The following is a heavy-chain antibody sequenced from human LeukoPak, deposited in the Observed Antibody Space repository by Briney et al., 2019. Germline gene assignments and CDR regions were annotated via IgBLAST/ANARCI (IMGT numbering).Heavy chain of an antibody. V-gene: IGHV1-46*01. CDR3: ARDLAKYYDSSGYYGFDY. D-gene: IGHD3-22*01. Sequence: ASVKVSCKASGYTFTSYYMHWVRQAPGQGLEWMGIINPSGGSTSYAQKFQGRVTMTRDTSTSTVYMELSSLRSEDTAVYYCARDLAKYYDSSGYYGFDYWGQGTLVTVSS. CDR2: INPSGGST. CDR1: GYTFTSYY. J-gene: IGHJ4*02.